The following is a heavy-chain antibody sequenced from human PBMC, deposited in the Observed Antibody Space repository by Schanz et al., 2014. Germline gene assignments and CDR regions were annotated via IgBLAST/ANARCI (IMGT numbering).Heavy chain of an antibody. D-gene: IGHD2-2*01. V-gene: IGHV7-4-1*02. Sequence: QVQLVQSGSELKEPGASVKVSCKASGYTFSTYAMNWVRQAPGQGLEWMGWINTKTGNPTYAQGFTGRFVFSLDTSVSTTHLQITNLKADDTAVYYCARGYCAGTSCPIFDYWGQGTLVTVSS. J-gene: IGHJ4*02. CDR2: INTKTGNP. CDR1: GYTFSTYA. CDR3: ARGYCAGTSCPIFDY.